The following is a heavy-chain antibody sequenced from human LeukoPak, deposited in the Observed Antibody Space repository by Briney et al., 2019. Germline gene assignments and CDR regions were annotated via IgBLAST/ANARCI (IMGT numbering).Heavy chain of an antibody. Sequence: SKTLSLTCTVSGGSISSSSYYWGWIRQPPGKGLEWIGSIYNSGSTYYNPSLKSRVTISVDTSKNQFSLKLSSVTAADTAVYYCAGSHGVDGVFDIWGQGAMATVSS. V-gene: IGHV4-39*01. J-gene: IGHJ3*02. CDR3: AGSHGVDGVFDI. CDR1: GGSISSSSYY. D-gene: IGHD2-8*01. CDR2: IYNSGST.